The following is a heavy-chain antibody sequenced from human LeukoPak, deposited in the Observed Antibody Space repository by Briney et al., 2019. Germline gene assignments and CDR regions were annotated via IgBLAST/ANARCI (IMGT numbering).Heavy chain of an antibody. V-gene: IGHV1-2*06. J-gene: IGHJ4*02. D-gene: IGHD3-22*01. CDR1: GYTFTGYY. CDR2: INPNSGGT. Sequence: ASVKVSCKASGYTFTGYYMHWVRHAPGQGLEWMGRINPNSGGTNYAQKFQGRVTMTRDTSISTAYMELSRLRSDDTAVYYCAKLVDSSGYIFDYWGQGTLVTVSS. CDR3: AKLVDSSGYIFDY.